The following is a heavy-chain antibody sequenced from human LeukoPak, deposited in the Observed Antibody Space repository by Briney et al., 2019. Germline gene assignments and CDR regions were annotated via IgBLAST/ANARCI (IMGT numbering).Heavy chain of an antibody. D-gene: IGHD6-13*01. V-gene: IGHV4-34*01. CDR2: INHSGST. CDR1: GGSFSGYY. CDR3: ARGRNIAAAAPTSYYYYYYGMDV. Sequence: KSSETLSLTCAVYGGSFSGYYWSWIRQPPGKGLEWIGEINHSGSTNYNPSLKSRVTISVDTSKNQFSLKLSSVTAADTAVYYCARGRNIAAAAPTSYYYYYYGMDVWGQGTTVTVSS. J-gene: IGHJ6*02.